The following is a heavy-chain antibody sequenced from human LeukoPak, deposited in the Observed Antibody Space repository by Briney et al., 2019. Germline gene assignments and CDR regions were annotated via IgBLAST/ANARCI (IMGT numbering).Heavy chain of an antibody. V-gene: IGHV4-59*08. CDR1: GGSISRYS. CDR3: ARQGETYTLDY. Sequence: SETLSLTCTVSGGSISRYSWSWIRQPPGKGLEWIGYIYNAGSTDYNPSLKSRVSISVDTSQNQVSLKLSSVTAADTAIYYCARQGETYTLDYWGLGTLVTVSS. J-gene: IGHJ4*02. CDR2: IYNAGST. D-gene: IGHD3-16*01.